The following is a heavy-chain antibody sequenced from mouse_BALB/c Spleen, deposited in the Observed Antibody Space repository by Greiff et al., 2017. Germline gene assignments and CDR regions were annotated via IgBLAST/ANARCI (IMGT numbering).Heavy chain of an antibody. Sequence: VMLVESGAELVRPGTSVKVSCKASGYAFTNYLIEWVKQRPGQGLEWIGAINPGSGGTNYNEKFKGKATLTADKSSSTAYMQLSSLTSDDSAVYFCARSQLGLKAMEYWGEGTSVTVSS. J-gene: IGHJ4*01. CDR1: GYAFTNYL. CDR3: ARSQLGLKAMEY. V-gene: IGHV1-54*01. D-gene: IGHD3-1*01. CDR2: INPGSGGT.